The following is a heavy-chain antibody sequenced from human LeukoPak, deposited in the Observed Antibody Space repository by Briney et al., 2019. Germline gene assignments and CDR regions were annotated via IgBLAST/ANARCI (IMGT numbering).Heavy chain of an antibody. J-gene: IGHJ3*02. CDR2: IYHSGST. CDR3: ARVSAGSSWHRDQNAFDI. Sequence: SETLSLTCTVSGGSISSGGYYWSWIRQPPGKGLEWIGYIYHSGSTYYNPSLKSRVTISVDRSKNQFSLKLSSVTAADTAVYYCARVSAGSSWHRDQNAFDIWGQGTMVTVSS. CDR1: GGSISSGGYY. V-gene: IGHV4-30-2*01. D-gene: IGHD6-13*01.